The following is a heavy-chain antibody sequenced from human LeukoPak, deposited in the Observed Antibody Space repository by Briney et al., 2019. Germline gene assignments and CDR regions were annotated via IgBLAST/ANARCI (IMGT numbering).Heavy chain of an antibody. Sequence: NPGGSLRLSCAASGFTFSGYSMNWVRQAPGEGLEWVSSITGSGSYKYYADSVKGRFTISRDSAKNSLYLQMNSLRAEDTAVYYCATSDSSGYYFSYYWGQGTLVTVSS. V-gene: IGHV3-21*01. CDR1: GFTFSGYS. CDR2: ITGSGSYK. J-gene: IGHJ4*02. CDR3: ATSDSSGYYFSYY. D-gene: IGHD3-22*01.